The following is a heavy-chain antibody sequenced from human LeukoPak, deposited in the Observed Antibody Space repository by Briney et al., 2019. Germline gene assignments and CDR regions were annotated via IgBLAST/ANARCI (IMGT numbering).Heavy chain of an antibody. Sequence: GESLKISCKGSGYSFTSYWIGWVRQMPGKGLEWMGIIYPGDSDTRYSPSFQGQVTISADKSISTAYLQWSSLKASDTAMYYCARGQYSSGIGNWFDPWGQGTLVTVSS. CDR1: GYSFTSYW. J-gene: IGHJ5*02. CDR3: ARGQYSSGIGNWFDP. V-gene: IGHV5-51*01. D-gene: IGHD6-19*01. CDR2: IYPGDSDT.